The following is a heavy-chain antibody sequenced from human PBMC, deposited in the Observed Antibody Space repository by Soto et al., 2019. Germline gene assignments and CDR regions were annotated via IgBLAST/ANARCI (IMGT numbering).Heavy chain of an antibody. D-gene: IGHD3-3*01. Sequence: KSGPTLVNPTQTLTLTCTFSGFSLSTSGMCVSWIRQPPGKALEWLARIDWDDDKYYSTSLKTRLTISKDTSKNQVVLTMTNMDPVDTATYYCARSWVASREYYDFWSGSLYFDYWGQGTLVAVSS. J-gene: IGHJ4*02. CDR3: ARSWVASREYYDFWSGSLYFDY. CDR1: GFSLSTSGMC. V-gene: IGHV2-70*11. CDR2: IDWDDDK.